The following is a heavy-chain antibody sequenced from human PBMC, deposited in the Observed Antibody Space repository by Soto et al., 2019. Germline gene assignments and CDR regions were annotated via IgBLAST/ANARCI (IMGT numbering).Heavy chain of an antibody. CDR1: GFTFSSYS. J-gene: IGHJ5*01. V-gene: IGHV3-21*01. CDR2: ISSSSSYI. Sequence: GGSLRLSCAASGFTFSSYSMNWIRQAPGKGLEWVSSISSSSSYIYYADSVKGRFTISRDNAKNSLYLQMNSLRAEDTAVYYCVPYCSSTSCYGGDSAWSHSWGQGTLVTVSS. CDR3: VPYCSSTSCYGGDSAWSHS. D-gene: IGHD2-2*01.